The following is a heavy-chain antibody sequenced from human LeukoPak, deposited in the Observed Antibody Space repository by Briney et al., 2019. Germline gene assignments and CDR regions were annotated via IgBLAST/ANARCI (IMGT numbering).Heavy chain of an antibody. D-gene: IGHD3-9*01. V-gene: IGHV1-18*04. CDR2: ISAYNGNT. CDR1: GYTFTSYG. Sequence: SVQVSCKASGYTFTSYGISWVRQAPGQGLEWMGWISAYNGNTNYAQKLQGRVTMTKDTSTSTAYMELRSLRSDDTAVYYCARDELTYYDILTGYYRESMRFDPWGQGTLVTVSS. CDR3: ARDELTYYDILTGYYRESMRFDP. J-gene: IGHJ5*02.